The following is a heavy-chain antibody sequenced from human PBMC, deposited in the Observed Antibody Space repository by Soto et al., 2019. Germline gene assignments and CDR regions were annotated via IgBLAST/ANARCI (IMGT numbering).Heavy chain of an antibody. CDR3: ATGGDFWSGYSILYYGMDV. CDR1: GFTFRNYG. D-gene: IGHD3-3*01. CDR2: IWYDGSNK. J-gene: IGHJ6*02. V-gene: IGHV3-33*03. Sequence: PGGSXRLSGAAAGFTFRNYGMHWVXEXPGKGLEWLAVIWYDGSNKKYADSVKGRFTISRDNAKNSLYLKMNSLRAEDTAVYYCATGGDFWSGYSILYYGMDVWGQGTTVTVSS.